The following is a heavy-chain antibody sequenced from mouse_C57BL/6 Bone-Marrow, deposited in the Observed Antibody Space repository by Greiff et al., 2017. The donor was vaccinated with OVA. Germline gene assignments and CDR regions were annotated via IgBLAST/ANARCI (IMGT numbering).Heavy chain of an antibody. CDR1: GYTFTSYW. J-gene: IGHJ2*01. V-gene: IGHV1-55*01. CDR2: IYPGSGST. Sequence: QVQLQQSGAELVRPGASVKLSCKASGYTFTSYWITWVKQRPGQGLEWIGDIYPGSGSTNYNEKFKSKATLTVDTSSSTAYMQLSSLTSEDSAVYYCARMGDYWGQGTTLTVSS. CDR3: ARMGDY.